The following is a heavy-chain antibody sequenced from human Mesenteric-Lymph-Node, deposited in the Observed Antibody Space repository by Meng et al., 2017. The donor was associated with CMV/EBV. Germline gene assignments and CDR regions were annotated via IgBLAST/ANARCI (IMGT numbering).Heavy chain of an antibody. CDR1: GFTFSSYE. D-gene: IGHD3-3*01. CDR2: ISSSGSTI. CDR3: ARDDFGVVTNY. J-gene: IGHJ4*02. V-gene: IGHV3-48*03. Sequence: GESLKISCAGSGFTFSSYEMNWVRQAPGKGLEWASYISSSGSTIYYTDSVRGRFTISRDNAKNSLYLQMNSLRAEDTAVYYCARDDFGVVTNYWGQGTLVTVSS.